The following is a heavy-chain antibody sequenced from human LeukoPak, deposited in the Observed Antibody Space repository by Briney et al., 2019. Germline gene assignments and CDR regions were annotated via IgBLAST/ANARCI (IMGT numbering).Heavy chain of an antibody. V-gene: IGHV3-43D*03. CDR2: ISWDGGST. D-gene: IGHD2-15*01. J-gene: IGHJ6*03. CDR3: AKSGYCSGGSCYFYMDV. CDR1: GFTFDDYA. Sequence: GGSLGLSCAASGFTFDDYAMHWVRQAPGKGLEWVSLISWDGGSTYYADSVKGRFTISRDNSKNSLYLQMNSLRAEDTALYYCAKSGYCSGGSCYFYMDVWGKGTTVTVSS.